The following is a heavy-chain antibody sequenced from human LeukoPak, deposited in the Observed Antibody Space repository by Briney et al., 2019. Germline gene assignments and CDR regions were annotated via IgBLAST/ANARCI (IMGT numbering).Heavy chain of an antibody. CDR1: GYTFTSYG. CDR2: ISAYNGNT. V-gene: IGHV1-18*01. CDR3: ARRGSGYSGYDERLLDY. Sequence: ASVTVSCTASGYTFTSYGISWVRQAPGQGLEWMGWISAYNGNTNYAQKLQGRVTMTTDTSTSTAYMELRSLRSDDTAVYYCARRGSGYSGYDERLLDYWGQGTLVTVSS. J-gene: IGHJ4*02. D-gene: IGHD5-12*01.